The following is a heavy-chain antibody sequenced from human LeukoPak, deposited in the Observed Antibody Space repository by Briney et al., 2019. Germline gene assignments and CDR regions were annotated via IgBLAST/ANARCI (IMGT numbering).Heavy chain of an antibody. J-gene: IGHJ6*02. Sequence: HSGGSLRLSCAASGFTFSSYWMSWVRQAPGKGLEWVANIKQDGSEKYYVDSVKGRFTISRDNPKNSLYLQMNSLRAEDTAVYYCARDGWVDTDYYYYYYGMDVWGQGTTVTVSS. CDR3: ARDGWVDTDYYYYYYGMDV. CDR2: IKQDGSEK. CDR1: GFTFSSYW. V-gene: IGHV3-7*01. D-gene: IGHD5-18*01.